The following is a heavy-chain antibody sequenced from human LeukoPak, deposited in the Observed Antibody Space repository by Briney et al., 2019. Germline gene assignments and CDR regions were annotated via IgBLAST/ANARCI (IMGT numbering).Heavy chain of an antibody. Sequence: ASVKVSCKASGYTFTGYYMHWVRQAPGQGLEWMGWINPNSGGTNYAQKFQGRVTMTRDTSISTAYMELSRLRSDDTAVYYCASSSDPIDYYYYMDVWGKGTTVTVSS. D-gene: IGHD2-21*01. CDR3: ASSSDPIDYYYYMDV. V-gene: IGHV1-2*02. CDR1: GYTFTGYY. J-gene: IGHJ6*03. CDR2: INPNSGGT.